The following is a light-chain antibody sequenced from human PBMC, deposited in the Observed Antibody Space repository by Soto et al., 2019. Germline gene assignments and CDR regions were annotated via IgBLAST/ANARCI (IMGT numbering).Light chain of an antibody. J-gene: IGKJ2*01. CDR1: QSISSY. V-gene: IGKV1-39*01. CDR2: AAS. Sequence: DIQMTQSPSSLSASVGDRVTITCRASQSISSYLNWYQQKPGKAPKLLIYAASSLQSGVPSRFSGSGSGTDFTLTISSLQPEDFATYYCQQRGTFGQGTKLETK. CDR3: QQRGT.